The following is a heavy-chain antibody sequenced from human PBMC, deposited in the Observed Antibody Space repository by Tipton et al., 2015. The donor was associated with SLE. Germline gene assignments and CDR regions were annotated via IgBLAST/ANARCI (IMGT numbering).Heavy chain of an antibody. Sequence: TLSLTCVVSNYSLSSAYYWGWFRPPPGKGLEWIASIYHRGSTYYNLSLKNRVTILIDTSKNQFSPKLNSVTAADTALYYCAREVGVTTDRWYFDLWGRGTLVTVSS. CDR3: AREVGVTTDRWYFDL. CDR2: IYHRGST. D-gene: IGHD1-26*01. V-gene: IGHV4-38-2*01. J-gene: IGHJ2*01. CDR1: NYSLSSAYY.